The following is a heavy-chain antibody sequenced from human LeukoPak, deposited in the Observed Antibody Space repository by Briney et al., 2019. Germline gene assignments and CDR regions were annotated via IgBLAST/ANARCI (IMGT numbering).Heavy chain of an antibody. V-gene: IGHV1-2*02. CDR2: INPNSGGT. CDR3: ARDESSDPSQGP. J-gene: IGHJ5*02. Sequence: ASVKVSRKASGYTFTGYYMHWVRQAPGQGLEWMGWINPNSGGTNYAQKFQGRVTMTRDTSISTAYMELSRLRSDDTAVYYCARDESSDPSQGPWGQGTLVTVSS. D-gene: IGHD1-26*01. CDR1: GYTFTGYY.